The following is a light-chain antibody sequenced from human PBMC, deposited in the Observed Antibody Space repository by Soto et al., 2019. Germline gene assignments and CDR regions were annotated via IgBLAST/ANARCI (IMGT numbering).Light chain of an antibody. CDR3: SSYVGNNNHHA. Sequence: QSVLTQPPSASGSPGQSVTVSCTGTSSDVGFYDYVSWYQQHPGKAPKLIIYEVSKRPSGVPDRFSGSKPGNSASLTVSGLQAEDEADYYCSSYVGNNNHHAFGTGTKVTVL. J-gene: IGLJ1*01. V-gene: IGLV2-8*01. CDR2: EVS. CDR1: SSDVGFYDY.